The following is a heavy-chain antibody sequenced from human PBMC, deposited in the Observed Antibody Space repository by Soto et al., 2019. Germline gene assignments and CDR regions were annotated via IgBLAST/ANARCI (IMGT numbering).Heavy chain of an antibody. CDR2: IIPIFGTA. V-gene: IGHV1-69*12. CDR3: AMSGYCISTSCPKYYYYGMDV. CDR1: GGTFSSYA. D-gene: IGHD2-2*01. Sequence: QVQLVQSGAEVKKPGSSVKVSCKASGGTFSSYAISWVRQAPGQGLEWMGGIIPIFGTANYAQKFQGRVTITADESTSTAYMELSSLRSEDTAVYYCAMSGYCISTSCPKYYYYGMDVWGQGTTVTVSS. J-gene: IGHJ6*02.